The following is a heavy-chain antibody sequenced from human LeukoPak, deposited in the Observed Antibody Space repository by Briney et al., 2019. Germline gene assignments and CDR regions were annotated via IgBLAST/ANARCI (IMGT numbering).Heavy chain of an antibody. D-gene: IGHD4-17*01. CDR1: GFTFSSYS. Sequence: GGSLRLSCAASGFTFSSYSMNWVRQAPGKGLEWVSAISGSGGSTYYADSVKGRFTISRDNSKNTLYLQMNSLRAEDTAVYYCARVSVPTEGLSGVDYWGQGTLVTVSS. V-gene: IGHV3-23*01. J-gene: IGHJ4*02. CDR2: ISGSGGST. CDR3: ARVSVPTEGLSGVDY.